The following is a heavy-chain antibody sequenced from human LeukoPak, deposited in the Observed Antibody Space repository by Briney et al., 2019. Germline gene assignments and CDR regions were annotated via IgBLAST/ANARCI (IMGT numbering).Heavy chain of an antibody. Sequence: PGGSLRLSCAASGFTFSDHYMDWVRQAPGKGLEWLARSRDKAKSYSTEHAASVKGRFTISRDNSKNSLYLQMNGLKTEDTAVYYCARRSNTYYTFDYWGQGTLVTVSS. V-gene: IGHV3-72*01. D-gene: IGHD2-2*01. CDR2: SRDKAKSYST. J-gene: IGHJ4*02. CDR3: ARRSNTYYTFDY. CDR1: GFTFSDHY.